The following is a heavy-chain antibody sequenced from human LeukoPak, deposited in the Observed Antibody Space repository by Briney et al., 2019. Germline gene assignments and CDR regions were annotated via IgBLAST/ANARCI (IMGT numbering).Heavy chain of an antibody. D-gene: IGHD3-22*01. CDR1: GFTVSSNY. V-gene: IGHV3-66*01. CDR3: ARARPDYYDSSGYYIFDY. J-gene: IGHJ4*02. CDR2: IYSGGST. Sequence: GGSLRLSCAASGFTVSSNYMSWVRQAPGKGLEWGSVIYSGGSTYYADSVKGRFTISRDNSKNTLYLQMNSLRAEDTAVYYCARARPDYYDSSGYYIFDYWGQGTLVTVSS.